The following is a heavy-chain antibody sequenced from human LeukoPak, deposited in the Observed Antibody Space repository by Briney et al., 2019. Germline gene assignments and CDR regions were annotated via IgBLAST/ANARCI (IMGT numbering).Heavy chain of an antibody. CDR1: GFTFNVAW. D-gene: IGHD6-6*01. Sequence: GGSLRLSCAASGFTFNVAWMSWVRQTPGKGLQWVARSAATPDGPITEYATPVRGRFTISRDDSRNMVYLQMRSLRTDDTAIYYCVWSSTWNKRFYLDQWGQGTLVTVSS. V-gene: IGHV3-15*04. CDR3: VWSSTWNKRFYLDQ. J-gene: IGHJ4*02. CDR2: SAATPDGPIT.